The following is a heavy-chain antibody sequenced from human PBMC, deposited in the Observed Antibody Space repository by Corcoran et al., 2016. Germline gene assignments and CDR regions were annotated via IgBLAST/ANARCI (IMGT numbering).Heavy chain of an antibody. CDR2: VNPRDGST. Sequence: QVQLVQSGAEVKKPGASVKVSCKASGDTFTSYYMHWVRQAPGQGLEWMGIVNPRDGSTSYAQKFQGRVTMTWDTSTSTLDMELSSLGSEDTAVYYCARDGSGSSSWYSGRYWGQGTLVTVSS. D-gene: IGHD6-13*01. CDR3: ARDGSGSSSWYSGRY. V-gene: IGHV1-46*01. J-gene: IGHJ4*02. CDR1: GDTFTSYY.